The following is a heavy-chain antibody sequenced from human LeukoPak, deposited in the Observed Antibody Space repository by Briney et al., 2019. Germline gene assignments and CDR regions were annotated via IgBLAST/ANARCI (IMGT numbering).Heavy chain of an antibody. CDR3: ARPQYCNSTSCYYNWFDP. V-gene: IGHV4-59*08. D-gene: IGHD2-2*01. J-gene: IGHJ5*02. CDR1: GGSISSNY. Sequence: SETLSLTCTVSGGSISSNYWTWIRQPPGKGLVWIGYNYYSGSTKYNPSLKSRVAISVDTSKNQFSLKLSSVTAADTAVYYCARPQYCNSTSCYYNWFDPWGQGTLVTVSS. CDR2: NYYSGST.